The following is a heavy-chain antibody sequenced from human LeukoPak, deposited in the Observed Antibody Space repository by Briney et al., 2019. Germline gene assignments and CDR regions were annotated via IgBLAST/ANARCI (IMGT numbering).Heavy chain of an antibody. CDR1: EYSFTNYW. D-gene: IGHD4-23*01. V-gene: IGHV5-51*01. CDR2: IYPGDSDT. Sequence: HGESLKISCKGSEYSFTNYWIGWVRQVPGKGLECMGIIYPGDSDTRYSPSFQGQVTISADKSISTAYLQWGSLKASDPAMYYCARRLHGANSNWYFDLWGRGTQVTVSP. J-gene: IGHJ2*01. CDR3: ARRLHGANSNWYFDL.